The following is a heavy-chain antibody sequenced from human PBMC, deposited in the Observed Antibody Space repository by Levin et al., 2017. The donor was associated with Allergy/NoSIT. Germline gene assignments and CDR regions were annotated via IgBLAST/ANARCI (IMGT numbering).Heavy chain of an antibody. CDR2: INPNSGGT. Sequence: ASVKVSCKASGYTFTGYYMHWVRQAPGQGLEWMGWINPNSGGTNYAQKFQGRVTMTRDTSISTAYMELSRLRSDDTAVYYCARGWEAGYIGNWFDPWGQGTLVTVSS. D-gene: IGHD6-13*01. J-gene: IGHJ5*02. CDR1: GYTFTGYY. V-gene: IGHV1-2*02. CDR3: ARGWEAGYIGNWFDP.